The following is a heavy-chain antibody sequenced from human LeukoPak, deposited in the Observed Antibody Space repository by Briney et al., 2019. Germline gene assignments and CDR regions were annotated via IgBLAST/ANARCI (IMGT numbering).Heavy chain of an antibody. CDR1: GFEESGFNFRNSG. D-gene: IGHD6-19*01. V-gene: IGHV3-33*01. J-gene: IGHJ4*02. Sequence: GRSLRLSCVGSGFEESGFNFRNSGMHWVRQAPGKGLEWVAVMWNDGTTGKYADSVRGRFSVSRDNSKKTVYLQMDSLRVDDTSVYYCARDGSGWSSDYWGQGTLVTVSS. CDR2: MWNDGTTG. CDR3: ARDGSGWSSDY.